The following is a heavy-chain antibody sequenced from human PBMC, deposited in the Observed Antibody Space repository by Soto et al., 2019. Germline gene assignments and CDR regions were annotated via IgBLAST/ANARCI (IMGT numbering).Heavy chain of an antibody. V-gene: IGHV1-18*01. Sequence: ASVKVSCKTSGYTFTSYGISWVRQAPGQGLEWMGWISTYNGNINYAQKFQGRVTMTTDTSTSTAYMELTSLTSDDTAVYYCARDHGLRSYYQFDPWGQGTLVTVSS. CDR2: ISTYNGNI. CDR3: ARDHGLRSYYQFDP. CDR1: GYTFTSYG. D-gene: IGHD3-10*01. J-gene: IGHJ5*02.